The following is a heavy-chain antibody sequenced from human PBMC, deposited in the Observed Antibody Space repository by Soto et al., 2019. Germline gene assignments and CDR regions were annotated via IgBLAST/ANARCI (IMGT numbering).Heavy chain of an antibody. V-gene: IGHV4-34*01. J-gene: IGHJ4*02. Sequence: SETLSLTCAVYGVSFSGYYWSWIRQPPGKGLEWIGEINHSGSTNYNPSLKSRVTISVDTSKNQFSLKLSSVTAADTAVYYCARGPIGTMVRGAFDYWGQGTLVTVSS. D-gene: IGHD3-10*01. CDR3: ARGPIGTMVRGAFDY. CDR1: GVSFSGYY. CDR2: INHSGST.